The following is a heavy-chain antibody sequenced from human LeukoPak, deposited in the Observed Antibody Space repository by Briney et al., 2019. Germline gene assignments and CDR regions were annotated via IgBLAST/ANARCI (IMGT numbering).Heavy chain of an antibody. CDR2: FYTSGIA. CDR3: ARDEGWRYWYFDL. Sequence: SETLSLTCTVSGGSISSPYWTWIRQPAGKGLEWIGRFYTSGIANYNPSLKSRVTISVDTSKNQFSLKLSSVTAADTAVYYCARDEGWRYWYFDLWGRGTLVTVSS. J-gene: IGHJ2*01. CDR1: GGSISSPY. V-gene: IGHV4-4*07.